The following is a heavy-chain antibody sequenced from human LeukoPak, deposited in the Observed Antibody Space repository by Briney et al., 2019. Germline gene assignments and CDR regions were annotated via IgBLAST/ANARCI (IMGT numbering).Heavy chain of an antibody. CDR3: AKIKLTPYYFDY. CDR1: GFTFSSYG. V-gene: IGHV3-33*06. CDR2: IWYDGSNK. J-gene: IGHJ4*02. Sequence: GGSLRLSCAASGFTFSSYGMHWVRQAPGKGLEWVAVIWYDGSNKYYADSVKGRFTISRDNSKNTLYLQMDSLRAEDTAVYYCAKIKLTPYYFDYWGQGTLVTVSS. D-gene: IGHD4-23*01.